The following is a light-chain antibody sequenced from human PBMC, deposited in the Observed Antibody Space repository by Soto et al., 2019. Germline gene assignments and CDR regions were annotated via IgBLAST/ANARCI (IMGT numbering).Light chain of an antibody. V-gene: IGKV3-15*01. CDR2: GAS. CDR1: QSVSSD. CDR3: QQYADWPKT. Sequence: EIVMTQSPATLSVSPGERATLSCRASQSVSSDLAWYEQKPGQAPRLLIYGASTRATGIPARFSGSGSGTEFTLTISSLQSEDFAVYFCQQYADWPKTFGHGTRLEIK. J-gene: IGKJ5*01.